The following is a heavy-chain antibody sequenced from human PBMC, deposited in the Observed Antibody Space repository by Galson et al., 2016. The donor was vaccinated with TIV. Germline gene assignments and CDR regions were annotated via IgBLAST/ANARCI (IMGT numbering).Heavy chain of an antibody. CDR3: ARDGIDGMDV. J-gene: IGHJ6*02. Sequence: SETLSLTCAVSGYSIKSGYFWGWIRQPPGKGLQWIGSIYESGTTYSNPSLKSRLTMSVDTSKNQFSLILSSVTAADTAVYFCARDGIDGMDVWGPGTTVIVSS. CDR1: GYSIKSGYF. V-gene: IGHV4-38-2*02. CDR2: IYESGTT. D-gene: IGHD3-3*02.